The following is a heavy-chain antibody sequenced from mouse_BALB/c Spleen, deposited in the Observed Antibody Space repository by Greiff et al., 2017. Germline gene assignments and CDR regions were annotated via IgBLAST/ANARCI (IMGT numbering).Heavy chain of an antibody. CDR3: ARPGRVDYAMDY. J-gene: IGHJ4*01. CDR2: ISSGGSYT. CDR1: GFTFSSYG. V-gene: IGHV5-6*01. Sequence: EVKLMESGGDLVKPGGSLKLSCAASGFTFSSYGMSWVRQTPDKRLEWVATISSGGSYTYYPDSVKGRFTISRDNAKNTLYLQMSSLKSEDTAMYYCARPGRVDYAMDYWGQGTSVTVSS. D-gene: IGHD4-1*01.